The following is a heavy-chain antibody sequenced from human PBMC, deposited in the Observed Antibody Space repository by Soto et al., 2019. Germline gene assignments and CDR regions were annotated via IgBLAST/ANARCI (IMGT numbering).Heavy chain of an antibody. CDR2: IYPGASDI. V-gene: IGHV5-51*01. CDR1: VYTFIYFW. Sequence: GESLKISCQASVYTFIYFWVAWVRQVPGKGLEWMGVIYPGASDIRYSPSFEGHVTISADKSTNTAYLQWSSLEAADTAIYYCARQGTSRGSDDAAFDYWGPGTLVTVSS. J-gene: IGHJ4*02. CDR3: ARQGTSRGSDDAAFDY. D-gene: IGHD3-10*01.